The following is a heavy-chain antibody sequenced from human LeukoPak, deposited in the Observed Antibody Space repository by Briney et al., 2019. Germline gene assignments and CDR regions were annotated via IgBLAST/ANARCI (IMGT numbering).Heavy chain of an antibody. CDR2: ISPSGGST. CDR3: ARDVRRVYSGSYFDY. J-gene: IGHJ4*02. D-gene: IGHD1-26*01. CDR1: GYTFTGYW. V-gene: IGHV1-46*01. Sequence: ASVKVSCKAFGYTFTGYWMHWVRQAPGQGPEWMGVISPSGGSTIYAQKFKGRVTLTRDMSTSTDYLELSSPRSADTACYDCARDVRRVYSGSYFDYWGQGTLVTVSS.